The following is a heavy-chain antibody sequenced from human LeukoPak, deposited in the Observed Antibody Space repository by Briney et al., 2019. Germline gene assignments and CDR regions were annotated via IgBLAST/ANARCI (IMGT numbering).Heavy chain of an antibody. J-gene: IGHJ5*02. CDR1: GYTLTELS. CDR3: ATGAYGYSTEPIGNWFDP. V-gene: IGHV1-24*01. Sequence: ASVKVSCKVSGYTLTELSMHWVRQAPGKGLEWMGGFDPEDGETIYAQKFQGRVTMTDDTSTDTAYMELSSLRSEDTAVYYCATGAYGYSTEPIGNWFDPWGQGTLVTVSS. D-gene: IGHD5-18*01. CDR2: FDPEDGET.